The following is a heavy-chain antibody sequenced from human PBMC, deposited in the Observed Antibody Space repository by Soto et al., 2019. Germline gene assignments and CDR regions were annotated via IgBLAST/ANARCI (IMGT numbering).Heavy chain of an antibody. V-gene: IGHV3-30*18. D-gene: IGHD5-18*01. CDR1: GFTFRGHG. CDR2: ISYDGSIK. J-gene: IGHJ6*02. Sequence: QVQLVESGGGVVQPGRSLRLSCAASGFTFRGHGMHWVRRAPGRGLEWVALISYDGSIKYYADSVRGRFTISRDNSKNTLYLEMNSLRAEDTAVYYCANSEYSRYKNIDVWGQGTTVTVSS. CDR3: ANSEYSRYKNIDV.